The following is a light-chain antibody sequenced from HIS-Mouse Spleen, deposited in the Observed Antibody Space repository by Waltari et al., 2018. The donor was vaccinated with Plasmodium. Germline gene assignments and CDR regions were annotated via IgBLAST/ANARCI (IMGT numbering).Light chain of an antibody. CDR3: KQYNSYSWT. J-gene: IGKJ1*01. Sequence: DIQMTQSPSTLSASVGDRVTITCRASQSISSWLAWYQQKPGKAPKLLIYKASSLESGVPSRFRGSGSGTEFTLTISSLQPDDFATYYCKQYNSYSWTFGQGPRWKSN. CDR2: KAS. V-gene: IGKV1-5*03. CDR1: QSISSW.